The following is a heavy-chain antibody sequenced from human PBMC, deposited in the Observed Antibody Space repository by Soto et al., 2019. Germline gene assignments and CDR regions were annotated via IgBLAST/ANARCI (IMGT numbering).Heavy chain of an antibody. Sequence: QVQLVESGGGVVQPGRSLRLSCAASGFTFSSYGMHWVRQAPGKGLEWVAVIWYDGSNKYYADSVKGRYTIFRDNSKNTLYLQMNSLRAEDTAVYYCARVPLLWFGELAFFRYYYYGMDVWGQGTTVTVSS. D-gene: IGHD3-10*01. CDR3: ARVPLLWFGELAFFRYYYYGMDV. CDR1: GFTFSSYG. V-gene: IGHV3-33*01. J-gene: IGHJ6*02. CDR2: IWYDGSNK.